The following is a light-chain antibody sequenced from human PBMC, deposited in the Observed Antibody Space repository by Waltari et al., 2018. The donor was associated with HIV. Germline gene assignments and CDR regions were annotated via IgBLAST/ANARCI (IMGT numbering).Light chain of an antibody. V-gene: IGLV1-44*01. CDR1: SSNIGSNT. CDR2: TNK. J-gene: IGLJ3*02. CDR3: AAWDDSRNGWV. Sequence: QSVLTQPPSASGTPGQRVTISCSGRSSNIGSNTVNWYHQLPGPAPKRLSYTNKRRPSGVPDRFSGCKSGPSASLAISGLQSEDAADYYCAAWDDSRNGWVFGGGTKLTVL.